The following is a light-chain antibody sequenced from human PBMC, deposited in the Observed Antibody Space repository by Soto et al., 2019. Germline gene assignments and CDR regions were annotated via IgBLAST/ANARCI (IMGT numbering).Light chain of an antibody. J-gene: IGLJ1*01. Sequence: QSVLTQPHSVSGSPGQSVTISCTGTSVDVGAYDFVSWYQQHPGKAPKLLIYVVSGRPSGVPDRFSGSKSGNAASLTISGLQAEDEADYYCSSFTTSHTYIFGIGTKLTVL. CDR1: SVDVGAYDF. CDR3: SSFTTSHTYI. V-gene: IGLV2-11*01. CDR2: VVS.